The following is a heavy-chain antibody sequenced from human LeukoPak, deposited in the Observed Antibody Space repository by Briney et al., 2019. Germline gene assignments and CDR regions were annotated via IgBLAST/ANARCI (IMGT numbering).Heavy chain of an antibody. J-gene: IGHJ4*02. CDR2: IDPNSGGT. V-gene: IGHV1-2*02. CDR3: ARVKFDYYDSSGPFDY. CDR1: GYTFTGYY. Sequence: ASVTVSCTASGYTFTGYYMHWVRQAPGQGLEWMGWIDPNSGGTNYAQKFQGRVTMTRDTSISTAYMELSRLRSDDTAVYYCARVKFDYYDSSGPFDYWGQGTLVTVSS. D-gene: IGHD3-22*01.